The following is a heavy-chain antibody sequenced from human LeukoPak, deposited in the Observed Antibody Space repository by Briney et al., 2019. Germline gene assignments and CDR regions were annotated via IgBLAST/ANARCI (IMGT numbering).Heavy chain of an antibody. Sequence: ASVKVSCKASGYIFINWVRQAPGQGLEWMGWISAYNGNTNYAQKLQGRVTMTTDTSTSTVYMELRSLRSDDTAVYYCARVSHIVAEPPHYYMDVWGKGTTVTVSS. CDR1: GYIF. CDR3: ARVSHIVAEPPHYYMDV. J-gene: IGHJ6*03. CDR2: ISAYNGNT. V-gene: IGHV1-18*01. D-gene: IGHD2-21*01.